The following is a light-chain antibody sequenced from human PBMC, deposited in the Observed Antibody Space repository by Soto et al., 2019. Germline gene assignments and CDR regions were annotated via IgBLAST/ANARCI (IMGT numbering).Light chain of an antibody. CDR3: QQDGSSPRLT. J-gene: IGKJ5*01. V-gene: IGKV3-20*01. CDR2: GAS. Sequence: EIVLTQSPGTLSLSPGERATLSGRATQTVSGNYLAWYQQKPGQAPRLLIYGASSRATGIPERFSGSGSGTDLTLTISRLEPEVFAVYYCQQDGSSPRLTCGQGPRLDIK. CDR1: QTVSGNY.